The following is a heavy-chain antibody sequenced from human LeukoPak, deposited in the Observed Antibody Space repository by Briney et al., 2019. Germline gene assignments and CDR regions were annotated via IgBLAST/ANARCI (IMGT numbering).Heavy chain of an antibody. CDR2: ISYDGSNK. CDR1: GFTFTSYG. V-gene: IGHV3-30*18. J-gene: IGHJ4*02. D-gene: IGHD4-23*01. CDR3: AKEGQKTVVTRHFDF. Sequence: GGSLRLSCAASGFTFTSYGMHWVRQAPGKGLEWVAVISYDGSNKYYADSVKGRFTISRDNSKNTLYLQMNSLRPEDTAVYYCAKEGQKTVVTRHFDFWGQGTLVTVSS.